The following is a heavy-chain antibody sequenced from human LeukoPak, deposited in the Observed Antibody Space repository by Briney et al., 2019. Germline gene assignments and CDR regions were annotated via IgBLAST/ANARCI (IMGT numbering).Heavy chain of an antibody. CDR3: ARGGLDCSGGSCYEGDYFDY. CDR1: GYTFTGYY. J-gene: IGHJ4*02. CDR2: INPNSGGT. Sequence: GASVKVSCKASGYTFTGYYMHWVRQAPGQGLEWMGWINPNSGGTNYAQKFQGRVTMTRDTSISTAYMELSRLRSDDTAVYYCARGGLDCSGGSCYEGDYFDYWGQGTLVTVSS. V-gene: IGHV1-2*02. D-gene: IGHD2-15*01.